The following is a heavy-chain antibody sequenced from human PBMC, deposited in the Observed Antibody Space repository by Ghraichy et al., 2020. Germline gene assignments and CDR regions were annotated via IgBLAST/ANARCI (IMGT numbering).Heavy chain of an antibody. D-gene: IGHD4-23*01. J-gene: IGHJ4*02. V-gene: IGHV1-2*02. CDR2: INPKSGAT. CDR3: ARDYGGNSVVTH. Sequence: ASVKVSCKASGYTFTGYYMHWIRQAPGQGLEWMGWINPKSGATNYAPKFQGRVTMTMDTSISTAYMELSRLRFDDTAVYSCARDYGGNSVVTHWGQGTLVTVSS. CDR1: GYTFTGYY.